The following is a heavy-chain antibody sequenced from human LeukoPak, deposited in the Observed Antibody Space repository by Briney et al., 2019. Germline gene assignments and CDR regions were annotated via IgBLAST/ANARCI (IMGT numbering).Heavy chain of an antibody. D-gene: IGHD3-10*01. CDR3: ARAGSMVRGVMAFDY. CDR2: ISSSGSTI. J-gene: IGHJ4*02. Sequence: GGSLRLSCAASGFTFSSYEMNWVRQAPGKGLEWVSYISSSGSTIYYADSVKGRLTISRDNAKNSLYLQMNSLRAEDTAVYYCARAGSMVRGVMAFDYWGQGTLVTVSS. CDR1: GFTFSSYE. V-gene: IGHV3-48*03.